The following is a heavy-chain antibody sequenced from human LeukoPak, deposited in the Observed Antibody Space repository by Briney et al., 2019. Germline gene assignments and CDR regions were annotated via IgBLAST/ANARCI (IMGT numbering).Heavy chain of an antibody. J-gene: IGHJ4*02. CDR1: GFTFSSYG. V-gene: IGHV3-30*02. CDR2: IRYDGSNK. CDR3: ARSVVRGVIRGYFDY. D-gene: IGHD3-10*01. Sequence: GGSLRLSCTASGFTFSSYGMHWVRQAPGKGLEWVAFIRYDGSNKYYADSVKGRFTISRDNSKNTLYLQMNSLRAEDTAVYYCARSVVRGVIRGYFDYWGQGTLVTVSS.